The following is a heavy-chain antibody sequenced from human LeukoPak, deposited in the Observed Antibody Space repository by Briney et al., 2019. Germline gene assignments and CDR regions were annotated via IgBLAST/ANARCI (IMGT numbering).Heavy chain of an antibody. CDR3: AKRRLAGMNRDAFDI. Sequence: GGSLRLSCAASRFTFNTYAMSWVRLAPGKGLEWVSSISATGVGTYYADSVKGRFTISRDNSKNTLDLQMSSLRAEDTAVYYCAKRRLAGMNRDAFDIWGQGTVVTVSS. J-gene: IGHJ3*02. D-gene: IGHD6-19*01. CDR2: ISATGVGT. V-gene: IGHV3-23*01. CDR1: RFTFNTYA.